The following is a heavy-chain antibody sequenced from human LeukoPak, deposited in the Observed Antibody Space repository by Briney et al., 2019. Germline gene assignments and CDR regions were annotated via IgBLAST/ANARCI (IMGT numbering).Heavy chain of an antibody. D-gene: IGHD3-16*02. CDR2: IYYSGST. CDR1: GGSISSYY. Sequence: PSETLSLTCTVSGGSISSYYWSWLRQPPGKGLEWIGYIYYSGSTNYNPSLKSRVTISVDTSKNQFSLKLSSLTAADTAVYYCARDTYDYVWGSYRYISSWFDPWGQGTLVTVSS. J-gene: IGHJ5*02. V-gene: IGHV4-59*01. CDR3: ARDTYDYVWGSYRYISSWFDP.